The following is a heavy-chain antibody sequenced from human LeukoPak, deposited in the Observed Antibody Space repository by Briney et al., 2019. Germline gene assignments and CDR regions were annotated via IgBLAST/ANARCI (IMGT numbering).Heavy chain of an antibody. CDR1: GYTFTGYY. CDR2: INPNSGGT. J-gene: IGHJ6*02. D-gene: IGHD2-2*01. V-gene: IGHV1-2*06. CDR3: ARKTRSVVVVPAATTGYYGMDV. Sequence: ASVKVSCKASGYTFTGYYMHWVRQAPGQGLEWMGRINPNSGGTNYAQKFQGRVTMTRDTSISTAYMELSRLRSDDTAVYYCARKTRSVVVVPAATTGYYGMDVWGQGTTVTVPS.